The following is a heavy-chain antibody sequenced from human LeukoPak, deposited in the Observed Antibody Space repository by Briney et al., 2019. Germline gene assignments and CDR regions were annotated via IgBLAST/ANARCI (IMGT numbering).Heavy chain of an antibody. D-gene: IGHD3-16*02. CDR1: GYTFTGYY. CDR3: ARDRLTFGGVIVIGGGGTFDY. CDR2: INPNSGGT. V-gene: IGHV1-2*02. Sequence: ASVKVSCKASGYTFTGYYMHWLRQAPGQGLEWMGWINPNSGGTNYAQKFQGRVTMTRDTSTSTVYMELSSLRSEDTAVYYCARDRLTFGGVIVIGGGGTFDYWGQGTLVTVSS. J-gene: IGHJ4*02.